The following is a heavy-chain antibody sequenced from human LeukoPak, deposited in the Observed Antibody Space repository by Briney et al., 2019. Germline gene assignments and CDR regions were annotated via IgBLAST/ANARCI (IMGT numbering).Heavy chain of an antibody. D-gene: IGHD1-1*01. CDR2: IKEDESDE. Sequence: PGGSLRLSCEASGFTFSSYWMSWVRQAPGKGLEWVAHIKEDESDEYYVDSVRGRLTASRDNAKNSVNLQMNSLRVEDTAVYYCARWRGRQSEFDYWGQGILVTVSS. CDR1: GFTFSSYW. V-gene: IGHV3-7*01. J-gene: IGHJ4*02. CDR3: ARWRGRQSEFDY.